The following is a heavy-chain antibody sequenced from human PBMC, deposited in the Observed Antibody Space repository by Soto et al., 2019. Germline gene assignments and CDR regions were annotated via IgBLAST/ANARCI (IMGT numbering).Heavy chain of an antibody. D-gene: IGHD2-2*01. CDR2: IWYDGSNK. V-gene: IGHV3-33*01. Sequence: PGGSLRLSCAASGFTFGSYGMHWVRQAPGKGLEWVAVIWYDGSNKYYADSVKGRFTISRDNSKNTLYLQMNSLRAEDTAVYYCASLEGYCSSTSCYEDAFDIWGQGTMVTVSS. CDR1: GFTFGSYG. CDR3: ASLEGYCSSTSCYEDAFDI. J-gene: IGHJ3*02.